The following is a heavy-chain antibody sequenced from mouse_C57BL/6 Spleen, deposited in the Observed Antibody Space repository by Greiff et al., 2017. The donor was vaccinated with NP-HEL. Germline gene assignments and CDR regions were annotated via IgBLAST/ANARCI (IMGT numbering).Heavy chain of an antibody. CDR1: GYAFSSYW. J-gene: IGHJ4*01. CDR3: ARGGWLRNYFALDY. Sequence: VQLQQSGAELVKPGASVKISCKASGYAFSSYWMNWVKQRPGKGLEWIGLIYPGDGDTNYNGKFKGKATLTAAKTSSTAYMQLSSLTTEDSSVYYCARGGWLRNYFALDYWGQGTSVTVSS. V-gene: IGHV1-80*01. CDR2: IYPGDGDT. D-gene: IGHD1-1*02.